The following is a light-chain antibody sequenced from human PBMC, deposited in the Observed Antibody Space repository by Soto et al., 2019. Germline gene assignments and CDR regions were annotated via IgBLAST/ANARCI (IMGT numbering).Light chain of an antibody. CDR3: QQRSNWQGAT. CDR2: DAS. J-gene: IGKJ4*01. V-gene: IGKV3-11*01. Sequence: EIVMTQSPATLSVSTGEGVTLSCRASQSVSSYLAWYQQKPGQAPRLLIYDASNRATGIPARFSGSGSGTDFTLTISSLEPEDFAVYYCQQRSNWQGATFGGGTKVDI. CDR1: QSVSSY.